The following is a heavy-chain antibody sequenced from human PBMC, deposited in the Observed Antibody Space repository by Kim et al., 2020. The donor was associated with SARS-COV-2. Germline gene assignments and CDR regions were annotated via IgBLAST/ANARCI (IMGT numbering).Heavy chain of an antibody. CDR2: T. CDR3: AREATADGFNF. J-gene: IGHJ3*01. V-gene: IGHV1-46*01. D-gene: IGHD4-4*01. Sequence: TRYAKKFQGSFTVTRDSSTNTVYMELSSLTSEDTDMYYCAREATADGFNFWGQGTMVTVSS.